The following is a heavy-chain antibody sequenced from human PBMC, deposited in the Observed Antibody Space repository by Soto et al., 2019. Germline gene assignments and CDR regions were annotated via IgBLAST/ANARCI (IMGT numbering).Heavy chain of an antibody. CDR3: YVLPAATQDAFDI. V-gene: IGHV3-23*01. Sequence: EVQLLESGGGLVQPGGSLRLSCAASGFTFSSYAMSWVRQAPGKGLEWVSAISGSGGSTYYAHSVKGRFTISTDNSKNTLCLRKKLQRAQDNAVYYWYVLPAATQDAFDIWDRGTMVTVSS. D-gene: IGHD2-2*01. CDR2: ISGSGGST. J-gene: IGHJ3*02. CDR1: GFTFSSYA.